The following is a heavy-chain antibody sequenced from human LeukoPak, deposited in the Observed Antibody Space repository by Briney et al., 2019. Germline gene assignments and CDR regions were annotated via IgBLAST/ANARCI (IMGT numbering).Heavy chain of an antibody. J-gene: IGHJ3*02. V-gene: IGHV1-18*01. CDR3: ALAAAYYDFWSGAFDI. CDR1: GYTFTSYG. D-gene: IGHD3-3*01. Sequence: GASVKVSCKASGYTFTSYGISWVRQAPGQGLEWMGWISAYNGNTNYAQKLQGRVTMTTDTSTSTAYMELRSLRSDDTAVYYCALAAAYYDFWSGAFDIWGQGTMVTVSS. CDR2: ISAYNGNT.